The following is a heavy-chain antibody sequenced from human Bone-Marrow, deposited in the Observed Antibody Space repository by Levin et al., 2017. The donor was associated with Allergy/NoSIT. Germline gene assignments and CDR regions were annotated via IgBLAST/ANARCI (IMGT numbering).Heavy chain of an antibody. J-gene: IGHJ4*02. V-gene: IGHV3-30*18. CDR3: AKDQGFGPVDY. CDR1: GFTFSSYG. Sequence: PGGSLRLSCAASGFTFSSYGMHWVRQAPGKGLEWVAVISYDGSNKYYADSVKGRFTISRDNSKNTLYLQMNSLRAEDTAVYYCAKDQGFGPVDYWGQGTLVTVSS. CDR2: ISYDGSNK. D-gene: IGHD3-10*01.